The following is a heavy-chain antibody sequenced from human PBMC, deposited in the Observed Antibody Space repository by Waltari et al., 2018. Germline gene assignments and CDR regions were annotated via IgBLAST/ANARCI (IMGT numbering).Heavy chain of an antibody. CDR3: ARVPTFDDGFDY. CDR2: INHSGST. V-gene: IGHV4-34*01. CDR1: GGSFSGYY. J-gene: IGHJ4*02. D-gene: IGHD3-9*01. Sequence: QVQLQQWGAGLLKPSETLSLTCAVYGGSFSGYYWSWIRQPPGKGLEWIGEINHSGSTNYNPSLKSRVTISVDTSKNQFSLKLSSVTAADTAVYYCARVPTFDDGFDYWGQGTLVTVSS.